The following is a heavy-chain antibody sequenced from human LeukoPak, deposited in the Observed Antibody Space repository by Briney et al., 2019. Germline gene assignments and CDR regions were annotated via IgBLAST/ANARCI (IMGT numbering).Heavy chain of an antibody. D-gene: IGHD2-15*01. CDR1: GGSISSYY. CDR3: ASVSCSGGSCYFDY. Sequence: SETLSLTCTVSGGSISSYYWSWIRQPAGKGLEWIGRIYTSGSTNYNPSLKSRVTISVDTSKNQFSLKLSSVTAADTAVYYCASVSCSGGSCYFDYWGQGTLVTVSS. J-gene: IGHJ4*02. V-gene: IGHV4-4*07. CDR2: IYTSGST.